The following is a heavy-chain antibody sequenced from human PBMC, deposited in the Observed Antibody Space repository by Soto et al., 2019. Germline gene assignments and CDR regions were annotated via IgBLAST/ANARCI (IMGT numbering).Heavy chain of an antibody. CDR1: GGTFSSYA. V-gene: IGHV1-69*04. CDR3: AREDEAAAGTDY. Sequence: ASVKVSCKASGGTFSSYAISWVRQAPGQGLEWMGRIIPILGIANYAQKFQGRVTITADKSTSTAYMELSSLRSEDTAVYYCAREDEAAAGTDYWGQGTLVTVSS. CDR2: IIPILGIA. D-gene: IGHD6-13*01. J-gene: IGHJ4*02.